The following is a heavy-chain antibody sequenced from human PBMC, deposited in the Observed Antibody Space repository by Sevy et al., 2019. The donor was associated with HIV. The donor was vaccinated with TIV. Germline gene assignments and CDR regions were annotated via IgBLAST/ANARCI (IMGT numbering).Heavy chain of an antibody. V-gene: IGHV3-7*01. J-gene: IGHJ5*02. CDR2: IKPDGSDK. CDR3: ARVIDYGELGNWFDP. CDR1: GFTFSKYW. Sequence: GGSLRLSCAASGFTFSKYWMSWVRQAPGKGLEWVANIKPDGSDKYYVGSLKGRFTIYRDNAKNSRYLEMNNLGAEETAVYYCARVIDYGELGNWFDPWGQGTLVTVSS. D-gene: IGHD4-17*01.